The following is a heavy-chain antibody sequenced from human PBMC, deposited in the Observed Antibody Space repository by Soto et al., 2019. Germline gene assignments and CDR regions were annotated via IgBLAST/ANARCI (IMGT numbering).Heavy chain of an antibody. V-gene: IGHV1-69*13. CDR3: ASDYCSGGSCYGSVY. Sequence: SVKVSCKASGGTFSSYAISWVRQAPGQGLEWMGGIIPIFGTANYAQKFQGRVTITADESTSTAYMELSSLRPEDTAVYYCASDYCSGGSCYGSVYWGQGTLVTVSS. D-gene: IGHD2-15*01. J-gene: IGHJ4*02. CDR1: GGTFSSYA. CDR2: IIPIFGTA.